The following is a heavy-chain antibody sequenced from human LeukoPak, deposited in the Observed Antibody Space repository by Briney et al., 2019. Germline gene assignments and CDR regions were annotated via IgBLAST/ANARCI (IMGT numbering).Heavy chain of an antibody. CDR1: GGSISSSSYY. CDR2: IYYSGST. D-gene: IGHD5-12*01. CDR3: ARIPGRLRADYYYYYMDV. V-gene: IGHV4-39*01. Sequence: KASETLSLTCTVSGGSISSSSYYWGWIRQPPGKGLEWIGSIYYSGSTYYNPSLKSRVTMTADTSTSTAYMELRSLRSDDTAVYYCARIPGRLRADYYYYYMDVWGKGTTVTVSS. J-gene: IGHJ6*03.